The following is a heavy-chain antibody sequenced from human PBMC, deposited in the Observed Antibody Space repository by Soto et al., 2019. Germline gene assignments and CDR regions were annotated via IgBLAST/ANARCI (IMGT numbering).Heavy chain of an antibody. CDR2: IYYGGTT. Sequence: PSETLSLTCSVSGGSISSGGFSWSWIRQPPGKVLEWIGYIYYGGTTYYNPSLKSRVTMSVDRSKNQFSLELGSVTAAATAGYYCARYIFGLAYWGRGTLVTVSS. CDR3: ARYIFGLAY. CDR1: GGSISSGGFS. V-gene: IGHV4-30-2*01. J-gene: IGHJ4*02. D-gene: IGHD3-3*02.